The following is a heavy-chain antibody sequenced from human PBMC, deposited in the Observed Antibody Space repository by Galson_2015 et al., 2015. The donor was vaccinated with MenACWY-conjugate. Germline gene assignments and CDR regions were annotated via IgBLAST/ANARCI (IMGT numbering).Heavy chain of an antibody. V-gene: IGHV3-74*01. CDR1: GFTFSSYW. J-gene: IGHJ6*02. CDR2: ISSDGSTT. CDR3: ARGHYGMDV. Sequence: SLRLSCAASGFTFSSYWIHWVRQAPGKGLVWVSRISSDGSTTTYADSVKGRFTISRDNAKNTLYLQMNSLRAEDTAVYYCARGHYGMDVWGQGTTVTASS.